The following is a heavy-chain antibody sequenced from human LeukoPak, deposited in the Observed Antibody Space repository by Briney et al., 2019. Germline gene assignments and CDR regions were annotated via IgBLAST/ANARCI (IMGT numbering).Heavy chain of an antibody. Sequence: PGGALRLSCAASGFTFSTYGMHWVRQAAGKGLEWVSYISSSGTYTNYADSVKGRFTISRDNAKKSLYLQMNSLSAEDTAVYYCAKIAGTYSPDYWGQGTLVTVSS. CDR1: GFTFSTYG. J-gene: IGHJ4*02. CDR2: ISSSGTYT. CDR3: AKIAGTYSPDY. D-gene: IGHD1-26*01. V-gene: IGHV3-21*05.